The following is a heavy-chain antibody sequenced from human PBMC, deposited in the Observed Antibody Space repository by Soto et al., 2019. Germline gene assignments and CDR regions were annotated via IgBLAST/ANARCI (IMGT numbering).Heavy chain of an antibody. D-gene: IGHD6-19*01. Sequence: GGSLRLSCAASGFTFSDYYMSWIRQAPGKGLEWVSYISSSGSSIYYADSVKGRFTISRDNAKNSLYLQVNSLRVEDTAVYYCAREGTNGYSSGWYGYWGQGTLVTVSS. CDR1: GFTFSDYY. CDR2: ISSSGSSI. J-gene: IGHJ4*02. V-gene: IGHV3-11*01. CDR3: AREGTNGYSSGWYGY.